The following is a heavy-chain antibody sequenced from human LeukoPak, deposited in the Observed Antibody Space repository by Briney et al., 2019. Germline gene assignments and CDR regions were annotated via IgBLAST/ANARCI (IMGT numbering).Heavy chain of an antibody. V-gene: IGHV3-30*18. J-gene: IGHJ4*02. D-gene: IGHD2-2*01. Sequence: GGSLRLSCAASGFTFSSYGMHWVRQAPGKGLEWVAVISYDGSNKYYADSVKGRFTISRDNSKNTLYLQMNSLRAEDTAVYYCAKDLRDIVVVPAAPVDYWGQGTLVTVSS. CDR3: AKDLRDIVVVPAAPVDY. CDR1: GFTFSSYG. CDR2: ISYDGSNK.